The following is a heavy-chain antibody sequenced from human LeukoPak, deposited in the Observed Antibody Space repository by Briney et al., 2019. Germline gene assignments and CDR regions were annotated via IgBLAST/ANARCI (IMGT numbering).Heavy chain of an antibody. CDR1: GFTFSSYG. V-gene: IGHV3-30*18. CDR3: AKAERDTATRH. D-gene: IGHD5-18*01. J-gene: IGHJ4*02. CDR2: ISYDGSNK. Sequence: GGSLRLSCAASGFTFSSYGMHWVRQAPGKGLEWVAVISYDGSNKYYAAPVRGRFTISRDNSKNTLYLQMNSLRAEDTAVYYCAKAERDTATRHWGQGTLVTVSS.